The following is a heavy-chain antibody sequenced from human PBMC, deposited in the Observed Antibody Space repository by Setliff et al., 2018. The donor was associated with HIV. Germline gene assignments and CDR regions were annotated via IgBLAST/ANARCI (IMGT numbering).Heavy chain of an antibody. CDR1: GYTFSSYS. Sequence: ASVKVSCKASGYTFSSYSITWVRQAPGQGLEWMGSINLYKDDTHYAQKFQDRVTMTADTSTNTVYMELRSLRSDDTAVYYCAREGLELSGIDYWGQGTLVTVSS. CDR2: INLYKDDT. CDR3: AREGLELSGIDY. V-gene: IGHV1-18*01. J-gene: IGHJ4*02. D-gene: IGHD1-7*01.